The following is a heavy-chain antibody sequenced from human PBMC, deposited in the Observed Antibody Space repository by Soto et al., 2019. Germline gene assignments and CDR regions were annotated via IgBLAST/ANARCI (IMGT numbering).Heavy chain of an antibody. D-gene: IGHD2-15*01. CDR1: GVTFVSYA. CDR2: ISGSCRST. J-gene: IGHJ4*02. Sequence: SGRSLRLSCSASGVTFVSYAMSWARHSPGTGLEWVSAISGSCRSTYYADSGKSRLTISRDNSNNTLYLQMNSVRAEDTAVYYCAKGGDIVAAPLDYWGQGTLVSVSS. V-gene: IGHV3-23*01. CDR3: AKGGDIVAAPLDY.